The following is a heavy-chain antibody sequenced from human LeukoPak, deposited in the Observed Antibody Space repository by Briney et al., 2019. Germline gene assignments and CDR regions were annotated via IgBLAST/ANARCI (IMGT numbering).Heavy chain of an antibody. CDR2: IGTAGDT. D-gene: IGHD3-22*01. CDR3: ARGGPHYDSSGYPPAPYYYYGMDV. Sequence: GGSLRLSCAASGFTFSSYDMHWVRQATGKGLEWVSAIGTAGDTYYPGSVKGRFTISRENAKNSLYLQMNSLRAGDTAVYYCARGGPHYDSSGYPPAPYYYYGMDVWGQGTTVTVSS. J-gene: IGHJ6*02. V-gene: IGHV3-13*01. CDR1: GFTFSSYD.